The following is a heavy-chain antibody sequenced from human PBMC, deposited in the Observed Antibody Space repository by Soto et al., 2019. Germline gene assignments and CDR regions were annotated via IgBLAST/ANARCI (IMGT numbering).Heavy chain of an antibody. CDR2: IWYDGSKT. J-gene: IGHJ4*02. V-gene: IGHV3-33*01. CDR3: ARGDYHNSGSYVH. Sequence: GGSLRLSCAASGFTLSTYGMHWVRQAPGKGLEWVTVIWYDGSKTYYADSVKGRFTISRDNSKNTVYLQMNSLSAEDTAVYYCARGDYHNSGSYVHWGQGTLVTVSS. CDR1: GFTLSTYG. D-gene: IGHD3-10*01.